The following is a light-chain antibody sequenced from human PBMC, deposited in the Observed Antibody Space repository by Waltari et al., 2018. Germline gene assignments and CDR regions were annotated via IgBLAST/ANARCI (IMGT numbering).Light chain of an antibody. CDR3: QQYNNWPLT. V-gene: IGKV3-15*01. CDR1: QDLSNN. Sequence: EIVMTQSPATLSVSPGERVTFSCRASQDLSNNLAWYQQKPGQAPRLLMYGAFTRATGIPARFSGSGSGTECTLTINSMQSEDIAVYYCQQYNNWPLTFGGGTKVGIK. J-gene: IGKJ4*01. CDR2: GAF.